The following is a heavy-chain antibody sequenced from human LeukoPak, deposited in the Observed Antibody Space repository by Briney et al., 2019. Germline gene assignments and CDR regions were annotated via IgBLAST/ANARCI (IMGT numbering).Heavy chain of an antibody. CDR2: IYYSGST. D-gene: IGHD4-17*01. CDR3: ASLTTVTTDY. J-gene: IGHJ4*02. CDR1: GGSISSGGYY. V-gene: IGHV4-39*01. Sequence: SETLSLTCTVSGGSISSGGYYWSWIRQPPGKGLEWIGSIYYSGSTYYNPSLKSRVTISVDTSKNQFSLRLSSVTAADTAVYYCASLTTVTTDYWGQGTLVTVSS.